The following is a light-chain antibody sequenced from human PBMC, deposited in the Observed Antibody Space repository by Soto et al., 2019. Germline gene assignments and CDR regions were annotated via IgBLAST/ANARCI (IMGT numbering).Light chain of an antibody. V-gene: IGLV1-44*01. CDR3: AAWDDSLNGAV. J-gene: IGLJ2*01. Sequence: QSVLTQPPSASGTPGQRVTISCSGSSSNIGSNAVNWYQQLPGTAPKVLIYSNNQRPSGVPDRFSGSKSGTSASLAISGLQSEDEADYYCAAWDDSLNGAVFGGVTKLTVL. CDR1: SSNIGSNA. CDR2: SNN.